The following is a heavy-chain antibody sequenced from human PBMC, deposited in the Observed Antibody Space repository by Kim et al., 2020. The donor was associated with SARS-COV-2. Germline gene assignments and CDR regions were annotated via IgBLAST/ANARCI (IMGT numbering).Heavy chain of an antibody. D-gene: IGHD1-26*01. CDR3: ARDAVGATSGIEVY. V-gene: IGHV1-46*01. Sequence: AQKFQGRVTMTRDTSTSTVYMELSSLRSEDTAVYYCARDAVGATSGIEVYWGQGTLVTVSS. J-gene: IGHJ4*02.